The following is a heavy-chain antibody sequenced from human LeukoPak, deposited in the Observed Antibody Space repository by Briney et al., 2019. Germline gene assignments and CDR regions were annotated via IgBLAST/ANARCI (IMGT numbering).Heavy chain of an antibody. D-gene: IGHD1-26*01. CDR1: GFTFSSYA. CDR3: AESMWELRSECY. V-gene: IGHV3-23*01. CDR2: ISGSGGST. Sequence: GGSLRLSCAASGFTFSSYAMSWVRQAPGKGLEWVSAISGSGGSTYYAVSVKGRFTISRDNSKNTLYLQMNSLRAEDTAVYYCAESMWELRSECYWGQGTLVTVSS. J-gene: IGHJ4*02.